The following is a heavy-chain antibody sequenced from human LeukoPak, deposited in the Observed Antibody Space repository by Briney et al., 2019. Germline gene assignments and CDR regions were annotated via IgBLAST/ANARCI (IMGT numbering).Heavy chain of an antibody. Sequence: GASVKVSCKASGGTFSSYAISWVRQAPGQGLEWMGRTIPILGIANYAQKFQGRVTITADKSTSTAYMELSSLRSEDTAVYYCARRAYDSSGYYWGQGTLVTVSS. D-gene: IGHD3-22*01. CDR1: GGTFSSYA. CDR3: ARRAYDSSGYY. CDR2: TIPILGIA. J-gene: IGHJ4*02. V-gene: IGHV1-69*04.